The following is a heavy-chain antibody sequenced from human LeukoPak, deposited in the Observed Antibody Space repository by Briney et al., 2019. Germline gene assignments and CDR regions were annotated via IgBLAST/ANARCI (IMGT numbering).Heavy chain of an antibody. CDR2: IIPIFGTA. D-gene: IGHD2-15*01. J-gene: IGHJ4*02. CDR3: AREDCSGGSCNFDY. V-gene: IGHV1-69*13. CDR1: GGTFSSYA. Sequence: SVKVSCKASGGTFSSYAISWVRQAPGQGLEWMGGIIPIFGTANYAQKFQGRVTITADESTSTAYMELSSLRSEDTAVYYCAREDCSGGSCNFDYWGQGTLVTVSS.